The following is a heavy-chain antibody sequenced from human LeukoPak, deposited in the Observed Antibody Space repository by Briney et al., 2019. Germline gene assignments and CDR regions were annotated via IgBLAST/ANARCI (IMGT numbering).Heavy chain of an antibody. J-gene: IGHJ3*02. CDR2: ISWDGGST. CDR3: AREITWEVPPI. V-gene: IGHV3-43*01. Sequence: GGSLRLSCAASGFTFDDYTMHWVRQAPGKGLEWVSLISWDGGSTYYADSVKGRFTISRDNAKNSLYLQMNSLRAEDTAVYYCAREITWEVPPIWGQGTMVTVSS. CDR1: GFTFDDYT. D-gene: IGHD1-26*01.